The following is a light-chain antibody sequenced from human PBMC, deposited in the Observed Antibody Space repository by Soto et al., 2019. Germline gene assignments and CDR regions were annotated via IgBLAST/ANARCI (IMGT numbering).Light chain of an antibody. CDR2: GAH. CDR3: LKYYAWPPWT. J-gene: IGKJ1*01. CDR1: QSIDTK. V-gene: IGKV3-15*01. Sequence: EIMMTQSPATLSVSPGGRATLSCRASQSIDTKLAWYQQIPGQAPRLLIYGAHTRATGIPASFSGSGSGTEFTITNSSLQSEDFAVYHCLKYYAWPPWTFGQGTKVEIK.